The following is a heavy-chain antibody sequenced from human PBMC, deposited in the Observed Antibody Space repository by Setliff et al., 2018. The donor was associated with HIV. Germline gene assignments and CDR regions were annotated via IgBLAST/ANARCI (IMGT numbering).Heavy chain of an antibody. CDR2: IKQDGSEK. CDR1: GFTFSSYW. D-gene: IGHD6-19*01. J-gene: IGHJ3*02. CDR3: ARDIEWLVGAIDI. Sequence: PGGSLRLSCAASGFTFSSYWMSWVRQAPGKGLEWVANIKQDGSEKYYVDSVKGRFTISRDNAKNSLYLQMNSLRAEDAAVYYCARDIEWLVGAIDIWGQETMVTVSS. V-gene: IGHV3-7*03.